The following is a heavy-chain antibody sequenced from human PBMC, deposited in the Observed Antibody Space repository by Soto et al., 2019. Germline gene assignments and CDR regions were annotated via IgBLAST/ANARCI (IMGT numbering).Heavy chain of an antibody. Sequence: PGESLKISCKGSGYSFTSYWISWVRQMPGKGLEWMGRIDPSDSYTNYSPSFQGHVTISADKSISTAYLQWSSLKASDTAMYYCALISIAAAGTNYYYGMDAWGQGTTVTVSS. CDR1: GYSFTSYW. D-gene: IGHD6-13*01. CDR2: IDPSDSYT. V-gene: IGHV5-10-1*01. CDR3: ALISIAAAGTNYYYGMDA. J-gene: IGHJ6*02.